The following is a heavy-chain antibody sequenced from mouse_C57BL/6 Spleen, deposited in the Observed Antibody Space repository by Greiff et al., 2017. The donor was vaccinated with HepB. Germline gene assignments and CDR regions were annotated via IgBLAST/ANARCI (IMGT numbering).Heavy chain of an antibody. J-gene: IGHJ3*01. V-gene: IGHV5-16*01. Sequence: EVKLMESEGGLVQPGSSMKLSCTASGFTFSDYYMAWVRQVPEKGLEWVANINYDGSSTYYLDSLKSRFIISRDNAKNILYLQMSSLKSEDTATYYCARGGDYAPFAYWGQGTLVTVSA. CDR2: INYDGSST. CDR1: GFTFSDYY. D-gene: IGHD1-1*01. CDR3: ARGGDYAPFAY.